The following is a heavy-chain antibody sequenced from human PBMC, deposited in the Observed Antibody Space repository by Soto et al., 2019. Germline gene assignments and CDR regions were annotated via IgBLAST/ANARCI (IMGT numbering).Heavy chain of an antibody. Sequence: GGSLRLSCTTFGFTFGDYAMSWFRQAPGKGLEWVGFIRGKAYGGTTEYAASVKGRFTISRDDSKRVAFLQMNSLKTEDTAVYYCSRVVAAAEYYHYYGVDVWGQGPTVTVSS. D-gene: IGHD6-13*01. CDR1: GFTFGDYA. J-gene: IGHJ6*02. CDR3: SRVVAAAEYYHYYGVDV. V-gene: IGHV3-49*03. CDR2: IRGKAYGGTT.